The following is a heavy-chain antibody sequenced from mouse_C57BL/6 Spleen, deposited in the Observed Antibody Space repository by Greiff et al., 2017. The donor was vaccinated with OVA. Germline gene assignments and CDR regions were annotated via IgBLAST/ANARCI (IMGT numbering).Heavy chain of an antibody. D-gene: IGHD1-1*01. V-gene: IGHV5-9*01. Sequence: EVKLMESGGGLVKPGGSLKLSCAASGFTFSSYTMSWVRQTPEKRLEWVATISGGGGNTYYPDSVKGRFTISRDNAKNTQYLQMSSLRSEDTALYYCARLDYYGSAFAYWGQGTLVTVSA. CDR1: GFTFSSYT. J-gene: IGHJ3*01. CDR3: ARLDYYGSAFAY. CDR2: ISGGGGNT.